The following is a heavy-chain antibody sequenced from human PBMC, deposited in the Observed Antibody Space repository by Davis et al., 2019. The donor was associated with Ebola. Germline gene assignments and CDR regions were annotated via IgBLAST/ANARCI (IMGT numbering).Heavy chain of an antibody. CDR1: GYTFTSYD. CDR2: MNPNSGNT. D-gene: IGHD2-15*01. CDR3: ARDLTYCSGGSCPLDYYGMDV. V-gene: IGHV1-8*01. J-gene: IGHJ6*02. Sequence: ASVKVSCKASGYTFTSYDINWVRQATGQGLEWMGWMNPNSGNTGYAQKFQGRVTMTRNTSISTAYMELSSLRSEDTAVYYCARDLTYCSGGSCPLDYYGMDVWGQGTTVTVSS.